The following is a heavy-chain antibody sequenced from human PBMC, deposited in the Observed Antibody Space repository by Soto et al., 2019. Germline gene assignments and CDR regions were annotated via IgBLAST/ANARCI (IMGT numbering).Heavy chain of an antibody. CDR2: IWYDGSNK. Sequence: GGSLRLSCAASGFTFSSYGMHWVRQAPGKGLEWVAVIWYDGSNKYYADSVKGRFTISRDNSKNTLYLQMNSLRAEDTAVYYCARAMVREYLGYYYYMDVWGKGTTVTVSS. CDR1: GFTFSSYG. D-gene: IGHD3-10*01. J-gene: IGHJ6*03. CDR3: ARAMVREYLGYYYYMDV. V-gene: IGHV3-33*01.